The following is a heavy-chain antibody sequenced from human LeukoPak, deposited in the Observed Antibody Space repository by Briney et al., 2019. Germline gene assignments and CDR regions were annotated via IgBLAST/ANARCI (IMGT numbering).Heavy chain of an antibody. J-gene: IGHJ4*02. D-gene: IGHD6-13*01. CDR2: ISYDGSNK. V-gene: IGHV3-30*18. Sequence: QPGRSLRLPCAASGFTFSSYGMHWVRQAPAKGLEWVAVISYDGSNKYYADSVKGRFTICRDNSKNTLYLQMNSLRAEDTAVYYCAKEPIAAAGTGYFDYWGQGTLVTVSS. CDR1: GFTFSSYG. CDR3: AKEPIAAAGTGYFDY.